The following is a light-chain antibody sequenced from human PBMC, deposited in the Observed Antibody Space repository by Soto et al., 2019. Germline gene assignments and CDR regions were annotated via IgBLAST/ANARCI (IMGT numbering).Light chain of an antibody. CDR3: QQRSNWLTGLT. CDR2: GAS. Sequence: IVLTHCPGTLSLSPGEMATLSCGGRQSVSNNYLAWYQQKPGRAPRLLIYGASNRATGIPDRFSGSGSGTDFTLTISSLEPEDFAVYYCQQRSNWLTGLTFGGGTKVDIK. J-gene: IGKJ4*01. CDR1: QSVSNNY. V-gene: IGKV3D-20*02.